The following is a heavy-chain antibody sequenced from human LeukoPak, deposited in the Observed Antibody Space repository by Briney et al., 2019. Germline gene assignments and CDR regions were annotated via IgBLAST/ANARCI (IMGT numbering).Heavy chain of an antibody. J-gene: IGHJ4*02. CDR3: ARPPVPSQAAPLGY. D-gene: IGHD6-6*01. CDR2: ISYDGSNK. CDR1: GFTFSSYA. Sequence: GGSLRLSCAASGFTFSSYAMHWVRQAPGKGLEWVAVISYDGSNKYYADSVKGRFTISRDNSKNTLCLQMNSLRAEDTAVYYCARPPVPSQAAPLGYWGQGTLVTVSS. V-gene: IGHV3-30-3*01.